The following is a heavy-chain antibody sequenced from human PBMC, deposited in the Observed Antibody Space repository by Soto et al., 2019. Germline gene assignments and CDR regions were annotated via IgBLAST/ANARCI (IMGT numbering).Heavy chain of an antibody. CDR2: IYYRGST. CDR3: AGREGYSGYDTGDY. J-gene: IGHJ4*02. D-gene: IGHD5-12*01. Sequence: QVQLQESGPGLVKPSETLSLTCTVSGGSISSYYWSWIRQPPGKGLEWIGYIYYRGSTNYSPSLTSRVTISVDPSKNQFSLKLSSVTAADTAVYYCAGREGYSGYDTGDYWGQGTLVTVSS. CDR1: GGSISSYY. V-gene: IGHV4-59*01.